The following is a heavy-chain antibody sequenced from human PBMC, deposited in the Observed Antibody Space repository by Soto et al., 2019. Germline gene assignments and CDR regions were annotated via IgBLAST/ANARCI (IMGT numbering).Heavy chain of an antibody. V-gene: IGHV3-33*05. CDR1: GFTFRSYV. CDR2: TSYDGSNK. CDR3: ARWGTTGGLDV. J-gene: IGHJ1*01. Sequence: QVQLVESGGGVVQPGTSLRVSCVGSGFTFRSYVIHWVRQAPGKGLEWVALTSYDGSNKYYGDSVSGRFTISRDNSRNKVDLQMDSRRLEDTALYYCARWGTTGGLDVWGQGTLVSVSS. D-gene: IGHD3-16*01.